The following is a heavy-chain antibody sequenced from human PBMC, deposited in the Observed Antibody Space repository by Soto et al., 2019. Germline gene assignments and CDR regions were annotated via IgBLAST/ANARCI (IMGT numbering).Heavy chain of an antibody. CDR2: ISGVGGST. V-gene: IGHV3-23*01. Sequence: PGGSLRLSCAASGLTFSSYAMSWVRQAQGKGLEWVSAISGVGGSTNYADSVKGGFTISRDNPKTKLYLQITSLKPEATAVYYCAKVYYYDSSGYYPTESSPYIDYWGQGTLVT. D-gene: IGHD3-22*01. J-gene: IGHJ4*02. CDR1: GLTFSSYA. CDR3: AKVYYYDSSGYYPTESSPYIDY.